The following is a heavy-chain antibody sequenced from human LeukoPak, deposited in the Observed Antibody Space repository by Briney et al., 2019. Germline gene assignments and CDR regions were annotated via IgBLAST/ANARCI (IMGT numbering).Heavy chain of an antibody. CDR2: IRSKAYGGTT. CDR3: TRDFEGQWLVFWFDP. CDR1: GFTFGDYA. J-gene: IGHJ5*02. D-gene: IGHD6-19*01. Sequence: GGSLRLSCTPSGFTFGDYAMSWFRQAPGKGLEWVGFIRSKAYGGTTEYAASVKGRFTISRDDSKSIAYLQMNSLKTEDTAVYYCTRDFEGQWLVFWFDPWGQGTLVTVSS. V-gene: IGHV3-49*03.